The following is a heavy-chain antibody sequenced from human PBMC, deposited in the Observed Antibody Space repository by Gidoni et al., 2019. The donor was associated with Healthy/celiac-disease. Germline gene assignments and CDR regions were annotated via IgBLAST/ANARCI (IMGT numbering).Heavy chain of an antibody. CDR3: ARELYSSGWHYFDY. D-gene: IGHD6-19*01. Sequence: QVQLVQSGAEVKKPGSSVKVSFEASGATFSSYAISWVRHAPGQGPAWMGGIIPIFGTANYAQKFQGRVTITADESTSTAYMELSSLRSEDKAVYYCARELYSSGWHYFDYWGQGTLVTVSS. CDR1: GATFSSYA. V-gene: IGHV1-69*01. CDR2: IIPIFGTA. J-gene: IGHJ4*02.